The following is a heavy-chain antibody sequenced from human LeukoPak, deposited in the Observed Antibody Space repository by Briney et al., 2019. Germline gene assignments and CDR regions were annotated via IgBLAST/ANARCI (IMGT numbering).Heavy chain of an antibody. CDR2: ISGSGGST. D-gene: IGHD3-3*01. V-gene: IGHV3-23*01. CDR3: AKDRYDFWSGYLIWFDP. Sequence: PGGSLRLSCAASGFTFSSYAMSWVRQAPGKGLEWVSAISGSGGSTYYADSVKGRFTISRDNSKNTLYLQMNSLRAEDTAVYYCAKDRYDFWSGYLIWFDPWGQGTLVTVSS. CDR1: GFTFSSYA. J-gene: IGHJ5*02.